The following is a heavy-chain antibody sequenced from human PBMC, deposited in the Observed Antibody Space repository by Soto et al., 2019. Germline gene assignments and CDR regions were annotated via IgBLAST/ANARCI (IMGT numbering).Heavy chain of an antibody. Sequence: QVQLVQSGAEVKRPGTSVKVSCKVSGYTFTNYGINWVRQAPGQGLEWVGWFNPANRNTNYAQKFQDRVPMTTDTSTNTAYMELRGLRSDDTAVYYFARVRFGDPFDFWGQGTLVTVSS. CDR1: GYTFTNYG. J-gene: IGHJ4*02. D-gene: IGHD2-21*02. CDR2: FNPANRNT. CDR3: ARVRFGDPFDF. V-gene: IGHV1-18*01.